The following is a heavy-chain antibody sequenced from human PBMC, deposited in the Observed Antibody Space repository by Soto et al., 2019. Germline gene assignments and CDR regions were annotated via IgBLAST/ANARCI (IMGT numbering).Heavy chain of an antibody. CDR2: ISGSGGST. CDR1: GFTFSSYA. V-gene: IGHV3-23*01. J-gene: IGHJ5*02. Sequence: GGSLRLSCAASGFTFSSYAMSWVRQAPGKGLEWVSAISGSGGSTYYADSVKGRFTISRDNSKNTLYLQMNSLGAEDTAVYYCAKTGYGSGSYYTLDDPWGQGTLVTVSS. CDR3: AKTGYGSGSYYTLDDP. D-gene: IGHD3-10*01.